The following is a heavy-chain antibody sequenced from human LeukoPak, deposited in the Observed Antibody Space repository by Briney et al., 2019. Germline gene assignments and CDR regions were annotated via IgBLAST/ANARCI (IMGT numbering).Heavy chain of an antibody. J-gene: IGHJ4*02. V-gene: IGHV3-33*06. CDR2: IWYDGSNK. Sequence: GRSLRLSCAASGFTFSSYGMHWLREAPGKALEWVADIWYDGSNKYYADSVKGRFTISRDNSKNTLYLQMNSLRAEDTAVYYCAKDWAAAGTYWGQGTLVTVSS. D-gene: IGHD6-13*01. CDR3: AKDWAAAGTY. CDR1: GFTFSSYG.